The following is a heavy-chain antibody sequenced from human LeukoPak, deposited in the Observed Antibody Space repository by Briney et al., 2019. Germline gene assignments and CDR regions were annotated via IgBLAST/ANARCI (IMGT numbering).Heavy chain of an antibody. J-gene: IGHJ4*02. V-gene: IGHV3-43*01. CDR2: ISWDGGST. CDR3: AKGTGYSSSWSFDY. D-gene: IGHD6-13*01. CDR1: GFTFDDYT. Sequence: GGSLRLSCAASGFTFDDYTMHWVRQAPGKGLEWVSLISWDGGSTYYADSVKGRFTISRDNSKNSLYLQMNSLRTEDTALYYCAKGTGYSSSWSFDYWGQGTLVTVSS.